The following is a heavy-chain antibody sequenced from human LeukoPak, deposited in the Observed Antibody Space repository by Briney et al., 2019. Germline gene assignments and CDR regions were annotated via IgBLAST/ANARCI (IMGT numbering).Heavy chain of an antibody. D-gene: IGHD3-10*01. CDR2: IYSGGST. CDR3: ARAGYYGSGSYYPPPNWFDP. J-gene: IGHJ5*02. CDR1: GFTVSSNY. V-gene: IGHV3-66*01. Sequence: PGGSLRLSCAASGFTVSSNYMSWVRQAPGKGLEWVSVIYSGGSTYYADSVKGRFTISRDNSKNTLYLQMNSLRAEDTAVYYCARAGYYGSGSYYPPPNWFDPWAREPWSPSPQ.